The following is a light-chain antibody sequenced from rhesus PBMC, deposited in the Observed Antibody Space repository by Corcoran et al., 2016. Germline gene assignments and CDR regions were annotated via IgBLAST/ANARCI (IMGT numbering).Light chain of an antibody. Sequence: QVILTQSPATLSLSPGERATLSCRASQSVSSSLAWYQPKPGQGPRLLIYGASRRATGIPDRFAGSGSGNSYTLTISSMEAEDAANYYCQKGNSIPPAFGPGTKVEIK. CDR3: QKGNSIPPA. CDR2: GAS. V-gene: IGKV3-53*02. J-gene: IGKJ1*01. CDR1: QSVSSS.